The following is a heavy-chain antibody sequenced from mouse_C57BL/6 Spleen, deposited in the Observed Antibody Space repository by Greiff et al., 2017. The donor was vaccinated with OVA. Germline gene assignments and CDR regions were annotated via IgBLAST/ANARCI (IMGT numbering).Heavy chain of an antibody. CDR2: INPSNGGT. Sequence: VQLQQPGTELVKPGASVKLSCKASGYTFTSYWMHWVKQRPGQGLEWIGNINPSNGGTNYNEKFKSKATLTVDKSSSTAYMQLSSLTSEDSAVYYCAGGLYYDYDWFAYWGQGTLVTVSA. CDR1: GYTFTSYW. CDR3: AGGLYYDYDWFAY. J-gene: IGHJ3*01. D-gene: IGHD2-4*01. V-gene: IGHV1-53*01.